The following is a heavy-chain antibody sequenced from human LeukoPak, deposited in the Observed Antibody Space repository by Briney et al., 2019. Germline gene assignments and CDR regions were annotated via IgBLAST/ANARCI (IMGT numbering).Heavy chain of an antibody. J-gene: IGHJ4*02. V-gene: IGHV4-34*01. CDR1: GGSFSGYY. CDR2: INHSGST. Sequence: SETLSLTCAVYGGSFSGYYWSWIRQPPGKGLEWIGEINHSGSTNYNPSLKSRVTMSVDTSKNQFSLKLSSVTAADTAVYYCARDDYSNVDYWGQGTLVTVSS. D-gene: IGHD4-11*01. CDR3: ARDDYSNVDY.